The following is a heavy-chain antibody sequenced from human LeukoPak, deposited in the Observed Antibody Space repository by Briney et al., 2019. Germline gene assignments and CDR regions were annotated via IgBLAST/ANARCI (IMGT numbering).Heavy chain of an antibody. V-gene: IGHV4-61*02. Sequence: SQTLSLTCTVSGGSISSGSYYWTWIRQPAGKGLEWIGRFYTSGNTNCSPSFLSRVTISVDTSKNQFSLKLSSVTAADTAFYYCARGYPFDYWGQGILVTVSS. CDR2: FYTSGNT. D-gene: IGHD1-14*01. J-gene: IGHJ4*02. CDR3: ARGYPFDY. CDR1: GGSISSGSYY.